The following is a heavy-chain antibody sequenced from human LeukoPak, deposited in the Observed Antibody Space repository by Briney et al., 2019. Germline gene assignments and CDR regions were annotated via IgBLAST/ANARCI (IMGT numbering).Heavy chain of an antibody. CDR3: ASFSASRYYFEY. V-gene: IGHV3-7*01. Sequence: GGSLRLSCAAAGFTFSSYWMSWVRQAPGKGLEWVANIKQDGSEKYYVDSVKGRFTVSRDNAKSSLYLQMNSLRAEDTAVYYCASFSASRYYFEYWGQGTLVTVSS. D-gene: IGHD2-2*01. CDR2: IKQDGSEK. J-gene: IGHJ4*02. CDR1: GFTFSSYW.